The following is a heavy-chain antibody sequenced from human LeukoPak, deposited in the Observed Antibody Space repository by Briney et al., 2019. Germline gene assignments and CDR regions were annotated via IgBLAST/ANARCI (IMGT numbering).Heavy chain of an antibody. Sequence: SETLSLTCTVSGNSISGSSYYWAWIRQPPGKGLEWIGSVYYTGSTYYMSSLKSRVTISADTSKNLFSLKVNSMTAADTAVYYCARHGPPMQRQFYDSWGQGTLVTVSS. CDR2: VYYTGST. CDR1: GNSISGSSYY. D-gene: IGHD5-24*01. CDR3: ARHGPPMQRQFYDS. V-gene: IGHV4-39*01. J-gene: IGHJ4*02.